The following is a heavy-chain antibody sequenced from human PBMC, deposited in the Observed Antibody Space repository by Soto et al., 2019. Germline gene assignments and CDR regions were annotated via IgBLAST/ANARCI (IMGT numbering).Heavy chain of an antibody. J-gene: IGHJ4*02. Sequence: ASETLSLSCAVSGYSISSGYYWGWIRQPPGKGLEWLGSIFHSGTTYDNPSLKSRVTISVDMSKNQFSLKLTSVTAADTAVYYCARLLDDSRGYYDFDVWGQGTMVTVYS. CDR1: GYSISSGYY. V-gene: IGHV4-38-2*01. CDR3: ARLLDDSRGYYDFDV. D-gene: IGHD3-22*01. CDR2: IFHSGTT.